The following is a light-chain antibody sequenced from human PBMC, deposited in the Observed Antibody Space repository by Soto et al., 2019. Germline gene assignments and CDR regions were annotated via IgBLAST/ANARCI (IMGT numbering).Light chain of an antibody. J-gene: IGKJ1*01. CDR3: QHYNNWHPWT. Sequence: IVMTQSPVTMSVSPGERATLSCRASQSISTNFPWYQQKPGQAPRLLIYGSSTRATGIPARSSGGGSGTECPLTIDSLQSEDFAVYYLQHYNNWHPWTFGEGTKVEPK. CDR2: GSS. CDR1: QSISTN. V-gene: IGKV3-15*01.